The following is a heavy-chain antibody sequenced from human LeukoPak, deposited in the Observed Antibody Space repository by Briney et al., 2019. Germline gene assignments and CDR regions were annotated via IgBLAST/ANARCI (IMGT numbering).Heavy chain of an antibody. CDR3: ARDQTERAFDI. D-gene: IGHD1-1*01. CDR2: ISYDGSNK. V-gene: IGHV3-30-3*01. J-gene: IGHJ3*02. CDR1: GFTFSSYA. Sequence: GGSLRLSCAASGFTFSSYAMHWVRQAPGKGLEWVAVISYDGSNKYYADSVKGRFTISRDNSKNTLYLQMNSLRAEDTAVYYCARDQTERAFDIWGQGTMVTVSS.